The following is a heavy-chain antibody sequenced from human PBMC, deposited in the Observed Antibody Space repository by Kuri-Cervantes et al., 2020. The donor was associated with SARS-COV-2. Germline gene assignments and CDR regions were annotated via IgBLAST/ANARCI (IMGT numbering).Heavy chain of an antibody. D-gene: IGHD3-10*01. V-gene: IGHV3-30*02. Sequence: GGSLRLSCAASGFTVSSNYMSWVRQAPGKGLEWVAFIRYDGSNKYYADSVKGRFTISRDNSKNTLYLQMNSLRAEDTAVYYCAKDRRGSGPFDYWGQGTLVTVSS. CDR2: IRYDGSNK. J-gene: IGHJ4*02. CDR3: AKDRRGSGPFDY. CDR1: GFTVSSNY.